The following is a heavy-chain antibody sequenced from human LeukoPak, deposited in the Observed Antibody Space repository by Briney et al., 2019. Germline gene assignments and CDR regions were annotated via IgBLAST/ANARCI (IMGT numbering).Heavy chain of an antibody. V-gene: IGHV3-23*01. CDR2: ISGSGDST. Sequence: PSETLSLTCGVSGGSISSTNWWSWVRQAPGKGLEWVSTISGSGDSTYYADSVKGRFTISRDNSKNTLYLQMNSLRADDTAVYYCVKDPDYDILTGTTFDYWGQGTLVTVSS. J-gene: IGHJ4*02. D-gene: IGHD3-9*01. CDR1: GGSISSTN. CDR3: VKDPDYDILTGTTFDY.